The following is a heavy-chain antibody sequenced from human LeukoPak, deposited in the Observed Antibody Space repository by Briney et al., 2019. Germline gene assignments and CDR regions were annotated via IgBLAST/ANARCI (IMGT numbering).Heavy chain of an antibody. J-gene: IGHJ6*04. D-gene: IGHD1-7*01. V-gene: IGHV4-34*01. CDR2: INHSGST. CDR3: ARGRETTRPRYGMDV. Sequence: SETLSLTCAVYGGSFSGYYWSSIRHPPGKELETNGEINHSGSTNYNPSLKSRVTISVDTSKNQFSLKLSSVTAADTAVYYCARGRETTRPRYGMDVWGKGTTVTVSS. CDR1: GGSFSGYY.